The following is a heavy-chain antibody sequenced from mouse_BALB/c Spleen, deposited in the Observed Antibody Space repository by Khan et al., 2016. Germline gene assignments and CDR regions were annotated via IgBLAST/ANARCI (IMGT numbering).Heavy chain of an antibody. J-gene: IGHJ4*01. CDR1: GCSITSDYA. V-gene: IGHV3-2*02. Sequence: EVQLQESGPGLVKPSQSLSLTCTVTGCSITSDYAWNWIRQFPGNKLEWMDYITYSGSTSYNPSLKSRISITRDTSKNQFFLQLNSVTTEDTATYYCVINYAMDYWGQGTSVTVSS. CDR2: ITYSGST. CDR3: VINYAMDY.